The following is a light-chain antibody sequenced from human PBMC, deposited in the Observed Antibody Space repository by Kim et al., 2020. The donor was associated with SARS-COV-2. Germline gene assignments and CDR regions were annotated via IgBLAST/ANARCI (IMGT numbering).Light chain of an antibody. J-gene: IGKJ2*01. V-gene: IGKV1-5*03. CDR2: KAS. CDR1: QSISSW. CDR3: QQYNNPVT. Sequence: DIQMTQSPSTLSASVGDRVTITCRASQSISSWLAWYQQKPGKAPKLLIYKASSLESGVPSRFSGSGSGTEFTLTISSLQPDDFATYYCQQYNNPVTFGQGTKWRS.